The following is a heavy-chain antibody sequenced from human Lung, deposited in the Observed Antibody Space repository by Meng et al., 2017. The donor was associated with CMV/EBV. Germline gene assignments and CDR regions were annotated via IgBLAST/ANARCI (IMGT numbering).Heavy chain of an antibody. J-gene: IGHJ4*02. CDR1: GFTFTSYA. D-gene: IGHD5-12*01. V-gene: IGHV3-21*01. CDR3: ARGRGLVATIVQYYLDY. CDR2: ITGGGNYI. Sequence: GGSXRLXXAASGFTFTSYAMNWVRQAPGKGLEWVSSITGGGNYIYYADSVKGRFSVSRDNAKNSLYLQMNSLRAEDTAVYYCARGRGLVATIVQYYLDYWGQGTLVXVSS.